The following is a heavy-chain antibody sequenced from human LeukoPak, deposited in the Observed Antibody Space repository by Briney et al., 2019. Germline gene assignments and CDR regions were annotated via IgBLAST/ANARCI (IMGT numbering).Heavy chain of an antibody. Sequence: GGSPRLSCAASGFTFSTYAMTWVRQAPGMGLEWVSSISGSGAGKFYAAPVRGRFTTSRDNSKNTLYVQMNSLRAEDTAVYYCAKAAWGDYAGAFDIWGQGTMVIVSS. V-gene: IGHV3-23*01. J-gene: IGHJ3*02. D-gene: IGHD4-17*01. CDR1: GFTFSTYA. CDR3: AKAAWGDYAGAFDI. CDR2: ISGSGAGK.